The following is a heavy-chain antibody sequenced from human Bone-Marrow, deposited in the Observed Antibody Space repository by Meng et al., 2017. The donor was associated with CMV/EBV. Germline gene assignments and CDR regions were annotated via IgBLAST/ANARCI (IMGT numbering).Heavy chain of an antibody. Sequence: GSLRLSCTVSGGSISSTTYCWGWIRQPPGKGLEWIGTVSYTGSAYYNPSLKSRVTISVDTSKNQFSLKLSSVTAADTAVYYCARDLKDVWSGYFQGAWFDPWGQGTLVTVSS. V-gene: IGHV4-39*07. CDR3: ARDLKDVWSGYFQGAWFDP. D-gene: IGHD3-3*01. CDR1: GGSISSTTYC. J-gene: IGHJ5*02. CDR2: VSYTGSA.